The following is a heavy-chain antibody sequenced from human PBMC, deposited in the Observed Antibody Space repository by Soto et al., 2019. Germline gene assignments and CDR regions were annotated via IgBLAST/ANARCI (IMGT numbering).Heavy chain of an antibody. CDR1: GGSIRSGEHY. CDR2: IFYSGST. V-gene: IGHV4-30-4*01. D-gene: IGHD1-26*01. Sequence: QVQLQESGPGLVKPSQTLSLTCTVSGGSIRSGEHYWSWIRQPPGKGLEWIGYIFYSGSTHYNPSLKSRLSLSVDARKNQFSLKLNSVTAADTAMYYCARWDGRRFDPWGQGTLVTVSS. J-gene: IGHJ5*02. CDR3: ARWDGRRFDP.